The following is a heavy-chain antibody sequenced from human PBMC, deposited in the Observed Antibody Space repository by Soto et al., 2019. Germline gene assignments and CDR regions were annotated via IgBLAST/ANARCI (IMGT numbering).Heavy chain of an antibody. CDR1: GGSGSSSNW. CDR2: IYHSGST. J-gene: IGHJ6*02. Sequence: ACLSLAGADSGGSGSSSNWWGWVSQTKGKGLEWIGEIYHSGSTNYNPSLKSRVTISVDKSKNQFSLKLSSVTAADTAVYYCARQSIAAPPVYYYYGMDVWVQGTSVTVSS. CDR3: ARQSIAAPPVYYYYGMDV. V-gene: IGHV4-4*02. D-gene: IGHD6-6*01.